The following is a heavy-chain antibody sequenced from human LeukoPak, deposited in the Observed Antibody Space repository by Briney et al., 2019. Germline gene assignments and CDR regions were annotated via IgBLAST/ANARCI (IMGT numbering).Heavy chain of an antibody. D-gene: IGHD1-1*01. CDR3: ASYNIVGRTFEY. J-gene: IGHJ4*02. Sequence: SETLSPTCTVSGDSMNGYYWSWIRQTPGKGLEWIGIVHYSLPNNFSPSLKSRVTISMDTSRSQFSLILSSVTAADTAVYYCASYNIVGRTFEYWGQGTLVTVSS. CDR1: GDSMNGYY. V-gene: IGHV4-59*01. CDR2: VHYSLPN.